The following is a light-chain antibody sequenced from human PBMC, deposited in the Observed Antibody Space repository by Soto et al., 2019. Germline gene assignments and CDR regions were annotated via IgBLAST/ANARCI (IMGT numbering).Light chain of an antibody. J-gene: IGKJ1*01. V-gene: IGKV1-27*01. CDR3: QKYNSAPWT. CDR2: DAS. Sequence: DFRMTQSPSSLSASVGDRVTITCRASQGISNSLAWYQQKPGRVPKLLIYDASTLQSGVPSRFSGSGSGTDFPLTISSLQPEDVATYYCQKYNSAPWTFGQGTKVE. CDR1: QGISNS.